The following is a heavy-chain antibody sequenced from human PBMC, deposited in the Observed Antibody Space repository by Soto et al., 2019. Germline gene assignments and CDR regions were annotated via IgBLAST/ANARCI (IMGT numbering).Heavy chain of an antibody. CDR3: ERERIAAAGPRPFDY. J-gene: IGHJ4*02. D-gene: IGHD6-13*01. CDR1: GGSISSSNW. Sequence: SETLSLTCAVSGGSISSSNWWSWVRQPPGKGLEWIGEIYHSGSTNYNPSLKSRVTISVDKSKNQFSLKLSSVTAADTAVYYCERERIAAAGPRPFDYWGQGTLVTVYS. V-gene: IGHV4-4*02. CDR2: IYHSGST.